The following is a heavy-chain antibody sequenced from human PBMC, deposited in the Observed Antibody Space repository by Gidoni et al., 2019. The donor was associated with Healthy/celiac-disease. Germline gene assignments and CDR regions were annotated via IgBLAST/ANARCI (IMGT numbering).Heavy chain of an antibody. J-gene: IGHJ6*02. Sequence: QVPLVESGGGVVQPGRSLRLSCAAYGFTFSSYGMHWVRQAPGKGLEWLEVIWYDGSNKYYADSVKGRFTISRDNSKNTLYLQMNSLRAEDTAVYYCARDRESSSWYGNYGMDVWGQGTTVTVSS. V-gene: IGHV3-33*01. CDR1: GFTFSSYG. CDR2: IWYDGSNK. D-gene: IGHD6-13*01. CDR3: ARDRESSSWYGNYGMDV.